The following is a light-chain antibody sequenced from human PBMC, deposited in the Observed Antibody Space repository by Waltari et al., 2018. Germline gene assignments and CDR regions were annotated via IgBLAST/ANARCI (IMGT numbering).Light chain of an antibody. CDR2: QDT. CDR3: QALGTGAWV. CDR1: ILRNKY. V-gene: IGLV3-1*01. Sequence: SLELTLPPSVSMSPGQPSSIPCAGDILRNKYASWYQHKPGQSPLLVIYQDTKRPSGIPERFSGSKSGNAATLTISGTQAMDEADYYCQALGTGAWVFGGGTKLTVL. J-gene: IGLJ3*02.